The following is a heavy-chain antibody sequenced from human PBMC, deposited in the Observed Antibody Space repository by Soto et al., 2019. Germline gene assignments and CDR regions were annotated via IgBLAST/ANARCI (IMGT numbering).Heavy chain of an antibody. CDR3: ARDRYYDGSGYYFAFDS. CDR2: ISSSGSSI. D-gene: IGHD3-22*01. Sequence: EVHVLESGGGLVQPGGSLRLYCAASGFTFSRYAMTWVRQAPGKGLEWVSVISSSGSSIYYADSVKGRFTISRDNSKNTLYLQMNSLRAEDTAVYYCARDRYYDGSGYYFAFDSWGQGTLVTVSS. J-gene: IGHJ4*02. V-gene: IGHV3-23*01. CDR1: GFTFSRYA.